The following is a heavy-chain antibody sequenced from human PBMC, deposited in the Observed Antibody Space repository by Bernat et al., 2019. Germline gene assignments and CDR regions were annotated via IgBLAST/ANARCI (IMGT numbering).Heavy chain of an antibody. CDR3: AKASIAARISFYGMDV. V-gene: IGHV3-23*01. CDR2: ISGSGGSR. J-gene: IGHJ6*02. D-gene: IGHD6-6*01. Sequence: EVQLLESGGGLVQPGGSLRLSCAASGFTFSSYAMSWVRRAPGKGLEWVSAISGSGGSRYNDDHEKDRFTIYRDKSKNTLYLQMNSLRAEDTAGYYCAKASIAARISFYGMDVWGQGTTVTVSS. CDR1: GFTFSSYA.